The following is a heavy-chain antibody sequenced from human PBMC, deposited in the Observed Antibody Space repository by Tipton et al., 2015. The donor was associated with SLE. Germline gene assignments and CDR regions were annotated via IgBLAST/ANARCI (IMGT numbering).Heavy chain of an antibody. V-gene: IGHV4-59*08. D-gene: IGHD6-13*01. CDR2: IYYSGST. J-gene: IGHJ2*01. Sequence: TLSLTCTVSGGSMSSYFWSWIRQPPGKGLEWIGNIYYSGSTYYNPSLKSRVTISVDTSKNQFSLKLSSVTAADTAVYYCARRLYSSNRWYFDLWGRGTLVTVSS. CDR3: ARRLYSSNRWYFDL. CDR1: GGSMSSYF.